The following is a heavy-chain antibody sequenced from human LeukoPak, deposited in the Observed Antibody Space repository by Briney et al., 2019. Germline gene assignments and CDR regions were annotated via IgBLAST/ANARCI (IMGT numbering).Heavy chain of an antibody. Sequence: GGSLRLSCAASGFTFNTYAMSWTRQAPGKGLEWVSNASGSGDNTWYAGSVKGRFTISRDNSKNTLFLQINCLRAEDTAVYYCARGTGPDYGDYYYWGQGTLVTVSS. CDR2: ASGSGDNT. J-gene: IGHJ4*02. D-gene: IGHD4-17*01. CDR1: GFTFNTYA. CDR3: ARGTGPDYGDYYY. V-gene: IGHV3-23*01.